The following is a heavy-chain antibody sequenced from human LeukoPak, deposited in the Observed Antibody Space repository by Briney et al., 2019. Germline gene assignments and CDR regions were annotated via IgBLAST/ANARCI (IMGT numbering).Heavy chain of an antibody. V-gene: IGHV1-69*04. D-gene: IGHD2-15*01. CDR2: IIPILGIP. J-gene: IGHJ6*03. Sequence: SVQVPCTASGGTFSSYTISWVRQAPGQGLEWMGRIIPILGIPKYEHELQGRVKITADKSTETAHPELSSLSSRDTASSCRSRDRGYCSGGSCFSSGDYYYYMYVCGEGATGTVSS. CDR1: GGTFSSYT. CDR3: SRDRGYCSGGSCFSSGDYYYYMYV.